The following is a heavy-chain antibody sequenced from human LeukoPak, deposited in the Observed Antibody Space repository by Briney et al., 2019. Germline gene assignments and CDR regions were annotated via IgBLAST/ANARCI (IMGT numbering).Heavy chain of an antibody. D-gene: IGHD2-2*01. J-gene: IGHJ4*02. CDR2: IIPIFGTA. Sequence: GASVKVSCKASGGTFSSYAISWVRQAPGQGLEWMGGIIPIFGTANYAQKFQGRVTITADESTSTAYMELSSLRSEDTAVYYCARGGQNQLQEPFDYWGQGTLVTVSS. V-gene: IGHV1-69*01. CDR1: GGTFSSYA. CDR3: ARGGQNQLQEPFDY.